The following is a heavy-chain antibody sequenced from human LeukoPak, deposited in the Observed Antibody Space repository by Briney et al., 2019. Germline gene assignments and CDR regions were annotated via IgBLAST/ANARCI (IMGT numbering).Heavy chain of an antibody. D-gene: IGHD2-2*01. V-gene: IGHV1-2*04. CDR1: GYTFTGYY. J-gene: IGHJ3*02. Sequence: ASVKVSCKASGYTFTGYYMHWVRQAPGQGLEWMGRINPNSGGTNYAQKFQGWVTMTRDTSISTAYMELSRLRSDDTAVYYCAYCSSTSCHPDAFDIWGQGTMATVSS. CDR3: AYCSSTSCHPDAFDI. CDR2: INPNSGGT.